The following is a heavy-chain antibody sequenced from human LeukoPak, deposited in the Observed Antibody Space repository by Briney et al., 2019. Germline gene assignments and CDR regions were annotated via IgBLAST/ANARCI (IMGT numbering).Heavy chain of an antibody. CDR2: IIPIFGTA. J-gene: IGHJ3*02. CDR1: GGTFSSYA. V-gene: IGHV1-69*01. D-gene: IGHD6-6*01. Sequence: SVKVSCKASGGTFSSYAISWVRQAPGQGLEWMGGIIPIFGTANYAQKFQGRVTITADESTSTAYMELSSLRSEDTAVYYCARGSIAARPVAFDIWAKGQWSPSLQ. CDR3: ARGSIAARPVAFDI.